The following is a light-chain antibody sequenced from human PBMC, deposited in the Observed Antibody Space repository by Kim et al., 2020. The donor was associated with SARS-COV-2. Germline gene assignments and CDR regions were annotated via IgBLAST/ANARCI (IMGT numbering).Light chain of an antibody. J-gene: IGLJ2*01. CDR1: KLGDKY. Sequence: VSPGQTASITCSGDKLGDKYACWYQQKPGQSPVLVIYQGSKRPSGIPERFSGSNSGNTATLTISGTQAMDEADYYCQAWDSSTVVFGGGTQLTVL. V-gene: IGLV3-1*01. CDR3: QAWDSSTVV. CDR2: QGS.